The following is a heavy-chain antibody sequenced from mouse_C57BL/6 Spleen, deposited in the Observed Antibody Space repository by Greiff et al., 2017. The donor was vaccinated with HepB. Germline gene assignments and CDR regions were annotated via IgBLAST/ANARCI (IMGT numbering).Heavy chain of an antibody. D-gene: IGHD2-1*01. J-gene: IGHJ3*01. CDR2: IDPNSGGT. Sequence: QVQLKQPGAELVKPGASVKLSCKASGYTFTSYWMHWVKQRPGRGLEWIGRIDPNSGGTKYNEKFKSKATLTVDKPSSTAYMQLSSLTSEDSAVYYCARQIYYCNLFAYWGQGTLVTVSA. CDR3: ARQIYYCNLFAY. V-gene: IGHV1-72*01. CDR1: GYTFTSYW.